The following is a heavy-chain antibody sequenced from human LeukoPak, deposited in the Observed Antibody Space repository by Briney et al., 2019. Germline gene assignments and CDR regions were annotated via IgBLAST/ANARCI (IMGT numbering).Heavy chain of an antibody. Sequence: GGSLRLSCAASGFTFSSYEMNWVRQAPGKGLEWVSSISSSSSSYIYYADSVKGRFTISRDNAKNSLYLQMNSLRAEDTAVYYCARALCSGGSCYVDSEGFDPWGQGTLVTVSS. CDR1: GFTFSSYE. CDR3: ARALCSGGSCYVDSEGFDP. D-gene: IGHD2-15*01. J-gene: IGHJ5*02. CDR2: ISSSSSSYI. V-gene: IGHV3-21*01.